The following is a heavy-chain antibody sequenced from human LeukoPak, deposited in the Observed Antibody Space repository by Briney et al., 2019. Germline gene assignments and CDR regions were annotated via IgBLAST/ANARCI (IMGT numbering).Heavy chain of an antibody. CDR3: ARDTGPEVAAAGARWFDP. Sequence: SETLSLTCTVSGASISPYYWSWIRQPPGKGLEWIGEINHSGSTNYNPSLKSRVTMSVDTSKNQFSLKLSSVTAADTAVYYCARDTGPEVAAAGARWFDPWGQGTLVTVSS. J-gene: IGHJ5*02. D-gene: IGHD6-13*01. V-gene: IGHV4-34*01. CDR1: GASISPYY. CDR2: INHSGST.